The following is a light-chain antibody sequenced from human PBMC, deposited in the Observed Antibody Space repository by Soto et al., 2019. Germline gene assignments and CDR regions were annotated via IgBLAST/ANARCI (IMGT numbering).Light chain of an antibody. CDR2: TTS. J-gene: IGKJ2*01. CDR1: HSISTY. V-gene: IGKV1-39*01. Sequence: DIQLTQSPSSLSASVGDRVTITCRASHSISTYLNWYQQKPGKAPSLLIYTTSSLQSGVPSRFSGSGSGTDFTLTISSLQAEDVAVYYCQQYYSTPYTFGQGTKLEIK. CDR3: QQYYSTPYT.